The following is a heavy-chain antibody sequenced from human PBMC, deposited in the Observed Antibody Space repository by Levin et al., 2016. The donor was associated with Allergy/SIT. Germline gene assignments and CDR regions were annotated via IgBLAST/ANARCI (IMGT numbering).Heavy chain of an antibody. CDR2: IYYSGST. Sequence: SETLSLTCTVSGGSVSSGSYYWSWIRQPPGKGLEWIGYIYYSGSTNYNPSLKSRVTISVDTSKNQFSLKLSSVTAADTAVYYCALYSGSKHPGIWGQGTMVTVSS. CDR1: GGSVSSGSYY. J-gene: IGHJ3*02. CDR3: ALYSGSKHPGI. V-gene: IGHV4-61*01. D-gene: IGHD3-10*01.